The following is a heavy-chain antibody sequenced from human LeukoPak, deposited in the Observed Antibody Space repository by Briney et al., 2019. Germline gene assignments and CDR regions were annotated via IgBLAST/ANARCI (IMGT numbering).Heavy chain of an antibody. D-gene: IGHD4-17*01. Sequence: ASVTVSCKASGGTFTIYAISWVRQTPGQGVEWMGGIIPIFGTANYAQKFQGRVTITADESTSTAYMELSSLRSEDTAVYYCARDYGDYGWGQGTLVTVSS. V-gene: IGHV1-69*13. J-gene: IGHJ4*02. CDR2: IIPIFGTA. CDR1: GGTFTIYA. CDR3: ARDYGDYG.